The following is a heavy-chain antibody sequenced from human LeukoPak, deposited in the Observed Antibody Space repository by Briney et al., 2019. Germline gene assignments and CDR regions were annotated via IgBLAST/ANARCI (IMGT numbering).Heavy chain of an antibody. D-gene: IGHD3-10*01. CDR1: GGSFSGYY. CDR2: INHSGST. J-gene: IGHJ4*02. Sequence: SETLSLTCAVYGGSFSGYYWSWIRQPPGKGLEWIGEINHSGSTNYNPSLKSRVTISVDTSKNQFSLKLGSVTAADTAVYYCARHGVRGVLLHYWGQGTLVTVSS. V-gene: IGHV4-34*01. CDR3: ARHGVRGVLLHY.